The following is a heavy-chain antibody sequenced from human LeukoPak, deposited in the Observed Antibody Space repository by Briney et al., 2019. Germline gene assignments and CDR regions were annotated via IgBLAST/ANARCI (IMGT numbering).Heavy chain of an antibody. CDR2: INPNSGGT. D-gene: IGHD4-23*01. J-gene: IGHJ6*03. Sequence: GASVKVSCKASGYTFTGYYMHWVRQAPGQGLEWMGWINPNSGGTNYAQKFQGRVTMTRDTSISTAYMELSRLRSDDTAVYYCARDRYGGSYYYYYMDVWGKGTTVTISS. CDR3: ARDRYGGSYYYYYMDV. V-gene: IGHV1-2*02. CDR1: GYTFTGYY.